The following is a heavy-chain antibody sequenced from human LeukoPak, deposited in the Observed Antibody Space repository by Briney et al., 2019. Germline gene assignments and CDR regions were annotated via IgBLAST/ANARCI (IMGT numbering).Heavy chain of an antibody. CDR3: ARSYCRGGSCYSGDAFDI. Sequence: GGSLRLPCAASGFTFSSYSMNWVRHAPGKGLELVSSISSSSSYIYYADSVKGRFTISRDNAKNSLYLQMNSLRAEDTAVYYCARSYCRGGSCYSGDAFDIWGQGTMVTVSS. V-gene: IGHV3-21*01. CDR2: ISSSSSYI. J-gene: IGHJ3*02. CDR1: GFTFSSYS. D-gene: IGHD2-15*01.